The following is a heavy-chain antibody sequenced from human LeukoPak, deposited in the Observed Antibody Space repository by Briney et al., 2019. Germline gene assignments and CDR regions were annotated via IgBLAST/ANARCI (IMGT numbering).Heavy chain of an antibody. CDR2: IWYDVSNK. V-gene: IGHV3-33*01. Sequence: PGGSLRLPCAASGFTFSRYGMHWVRQAPGKGLEWLAVIWYDVSNKYYADSVKGRFTISRDNFNNTLYLQMNSLRAEDTAVYYCARDVGGDRSGFDIWGQGTKVTVSS. CDR3: ARDVGGDRSGFDI. D-gene: IGHD2-21*01. J-gene: IGHJ3*02. CDR1: GFTFSRYG.